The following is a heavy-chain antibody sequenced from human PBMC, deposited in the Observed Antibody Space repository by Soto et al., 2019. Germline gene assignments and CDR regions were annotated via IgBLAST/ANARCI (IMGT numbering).Heavy chain of an antibody. CDR3: ARERSVGYCITTTCPKPFYYYAMDV. CDR2: IIPIFGTP. CDR1: GGTFTNYA. J-gene: IGHJ6*02. V-gene: IGHV1-69*13. Sequence: GASVKVSCKASGGTFTNYAFSWVRQAPGQGLEWMGGIIPIFGTPDYAQKFQGRVTITADESTRTASMELSSLRSDDTAVYYCARERSVGYCITTTCPKPFYYYAMDVWSQGTTVTVSS. D-gene: IGHD2-2*01.